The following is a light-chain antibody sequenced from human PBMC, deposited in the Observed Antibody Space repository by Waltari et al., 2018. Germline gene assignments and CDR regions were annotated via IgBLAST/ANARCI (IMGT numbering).Light chain of an antibody. J-gene: IGKJ2*01. V-gene: IGKV3-20*01. CDR1: QSLSSTY. Sequence: EIVLTQSPGTLSLSPGERATLSCRASQSLSSTYLAWYQLKPGRAPRLLIYGASSRAAGIPERFSGSGSGTDFTLTISRLEPEDFAVYYCQQYNKSPYTFGQGTKLRIK. CDR3: QQYNKSPYT. CDR2: GAS.